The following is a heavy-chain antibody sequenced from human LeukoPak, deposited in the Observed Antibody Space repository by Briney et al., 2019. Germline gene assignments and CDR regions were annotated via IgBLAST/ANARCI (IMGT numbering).Heavy chain of an antibody. J-gene: IGHJ4*02. Sequence: SETLSLTCAVYGGSFSGYYWSWIRQPPGKGLEWIGEINHSGSTSYNPSLKSRVTISVDTSKNQFSLKLSSVTAADTAVYYCARGLEYYDSSGQYWGQGTLVTVSS. CDR2: INHSGST. CDR3: ARGLEYYDSSGQY. D-gene: IGHD3-22*01. V-gene: IGHV4-34*01. CDR1: GGSFSGYY.